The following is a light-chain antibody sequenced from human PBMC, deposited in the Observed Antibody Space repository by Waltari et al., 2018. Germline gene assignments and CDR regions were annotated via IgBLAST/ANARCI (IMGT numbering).Light chain of an antibody. CDR3: QTGGHGTWV. J-gene: IGLJ3*02. CDR2: VNSHVSP. V-gene: IGLV4-69*01. Sequence: QLVLTPSPSASASLGASVKLTCTLTSGHSSNIIAWHQQQPEKSPRYLMNVNSHVSPTNGDELPDHFAGAGSGADRYLTSSSGTPEDVADYFCQTGGHGTWVFGGGPKLTVL. CDR1: SGHSSNI.